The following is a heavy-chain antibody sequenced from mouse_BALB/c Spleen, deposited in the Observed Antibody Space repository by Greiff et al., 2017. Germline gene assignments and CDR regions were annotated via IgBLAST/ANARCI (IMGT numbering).Heavy chain of an antibody. D-gene: IGHD1-2*01. CDR3: ARGYGYPYYFDY. J-gene: IGHJ2*01. CDR2: IDPENGDT. V-gene: IGHV14-4*02. CDR1: GFNIKDYY. Sequence: VQLKESGAELVRSGASVKLSCTASGFNIKDYYMHWVKQRPEQGLEWIGWIDPENGDTEYAPKFQGKATMTADTSSNTAYLQLSSLTSEDTAVYFCARGYGYPYYFDYWGQGTTLTVSS.